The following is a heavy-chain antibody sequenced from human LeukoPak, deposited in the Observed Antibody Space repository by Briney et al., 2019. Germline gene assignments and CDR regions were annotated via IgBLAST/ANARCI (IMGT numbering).Heavy chain of an antibody. J-gene: IGHJ4*02. V-gene: IGHV3-30*18. CDR3: AKDNAAQSGSYYDY. Sequence: GGSLRLSCEASGFTFRDYGMHWVRQAPGKGLEWVAVISYDGSNKYYADSVKGRFTISRDNSKNTLYLQMNSLRAEDTAVYYCAKDNAAQSGSYYDYWGQGTLVTVSS. CDR2: ISYDGSNK. CDR1: GFTFRDYG. D-gene: IGHD1-26*01.